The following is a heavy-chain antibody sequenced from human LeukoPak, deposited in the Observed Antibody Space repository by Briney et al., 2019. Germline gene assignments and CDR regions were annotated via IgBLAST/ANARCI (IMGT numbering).Heavy chain of an antibody. D-gene: IGHD3-10*01. J-gene: IGHJ3*02. CDR3: ARPTAVHTIFDI. CDR1: GFTFSDYY. CDR2: ISSSGSTI. V-gene: IGHV3-11*04. Sequence: KSGGSLRLSCAASGFTFSDYYMSWIRQAPGKGLEWVSYISSSGSTIYYADSVKGRFTISRDNAKNSLYLQMNSLRAEDTAVYYCARPTAVHTIFDIWGQGTMVTVSS.